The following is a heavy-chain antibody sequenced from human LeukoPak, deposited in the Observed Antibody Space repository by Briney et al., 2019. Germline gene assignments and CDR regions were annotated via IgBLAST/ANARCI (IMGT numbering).Heavy chain of an antibody. CDR3: ARDPEYDTPGYLSGYFDS. J-gene: IGHJ4*02. V-gene: IGHV1-69*04. CDR1: GGTFSSYA. CDR2: IIPILGIA. D-gene: IGHD3-22*01. Sequence: SVKVSCKASGGTFSSYAISWVRQAPGQGLEWMGRIIPILGIANYAQKFQGRVTITADKSTSTAYMELSSLRSDDTAVFYCARDPEYDTPGYLSGYFDSWGQGTLVTVSS.